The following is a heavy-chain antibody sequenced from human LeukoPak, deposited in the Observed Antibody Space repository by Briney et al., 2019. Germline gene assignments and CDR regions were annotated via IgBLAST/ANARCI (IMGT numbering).Heavy chain of an antibody. J-gene: IGHJ3*02. V-gene: IGHV4-4*07. CDR1: GGSISSYY. D-gene: IGHD2-2*01. CDR2: IYTSGST. Sequence: SETLSLTCTVSGGSISSYYWSWIRQPAGKGLERIGRIYTSGSTNYNPSLKSRVTMSVDTSKNQFSLKLSSVTAADTAVYYCARALGYCSSTSCYPEDAFDIWGQGTMVTVSS. CDR3: ARALGYCSSTSCYPEDAFDI.